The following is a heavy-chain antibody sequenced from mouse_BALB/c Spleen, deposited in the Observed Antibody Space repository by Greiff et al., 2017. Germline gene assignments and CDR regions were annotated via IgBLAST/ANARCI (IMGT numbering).Heavy chain of an antibody. CDR3: ARDAYYYGSSYYFDY. Sequence: VKLVESGPGLVAPSQSLSITCTVSGFSLSRYSVHWVRQPPGKGLEWLGMIWGGGSTDYNSALKSRLSISKDNSKSQVFLKMNSLQTDDTAMYYCARDAYYYGSSYYFDYWGQGTTLTVSS. CDR1: GFSLSRYS. CDR2: IWGGGST. J-gene: IGHJ2*01. V-gene: IGHV2-6-4*01. D-gene: IGHD1-1*01.